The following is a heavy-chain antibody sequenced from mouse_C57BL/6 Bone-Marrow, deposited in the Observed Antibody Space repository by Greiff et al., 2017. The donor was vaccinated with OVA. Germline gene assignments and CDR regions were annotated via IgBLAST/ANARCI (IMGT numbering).Heavy chain of an antibody. Sequence: VQLQQPGAELVKPGASVKMSCKASGYTFTSYWINWVKQRPGQGLEWIGDIYPGGGSTNYNEKFKSKATLTVDTSSSTAYMQLSSLTSEDSAVYYCARGWLLPAWFAYWGQGTLVTVSA. CDR3: ARGWLLPAWFAY. CDR2: IYPGGGST. V-gene: IGHV1-55*01. CDR1: GYTFTSYW. D-gene: IGHD2-3*01. J-gene: IGHJ3*01.